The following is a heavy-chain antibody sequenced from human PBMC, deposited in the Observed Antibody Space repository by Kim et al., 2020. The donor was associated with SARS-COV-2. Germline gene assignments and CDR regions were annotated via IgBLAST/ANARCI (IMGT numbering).Heavy chain of an antibody. CDR3: ARGTVTTFFDY. J-gene: IGHJ4*02. CDR2: T. D-gene: IGHD4-17*01. V-gene: IGHV4-31*02. Sequence: TYYNPSRKSRVTISVDTSKNQLALKLSSVTAADTAVYYWARGTVTTFFDYWGQGTLVTVSS.